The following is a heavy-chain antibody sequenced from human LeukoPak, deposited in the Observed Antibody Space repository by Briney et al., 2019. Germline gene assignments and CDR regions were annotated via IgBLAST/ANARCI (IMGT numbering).Heavy chain of an antibody. Sequence: SETLSLTCTVSGGSISSGGYYWSWIRQLPGKGLEWIGYIFYSGNTYYNPSLKSRVTLSVDTSKNQFSLRLGSVTAADAAVYYCARSFSGPTGADYWGQGTLVTVSS. V-gene: IGHV4-31*03. CDR1: GGSISSGGYY. CDR2: IFYSGNT. D-gene: IGHD6-19*01. CDR3: ARSFSGPTGADY. J-gene: IGHJ4*02.